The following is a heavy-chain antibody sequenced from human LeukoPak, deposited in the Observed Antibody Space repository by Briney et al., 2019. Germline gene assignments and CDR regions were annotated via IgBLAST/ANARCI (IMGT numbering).Heavy chain of an antibody. Sequence: ASVKVSCKASGYTFTSYYMHWVRQAPGQGLEWMGIINPSGGSTCYAQKFQGRVTMTRDMSTSTVYMELSSLRSEDTAVYYCAREGTYSSNTWLPWFDPWGQGTLVTVSS. D-gene: IGHD6-19*01. J-gene: IGHJ5*02. V-gene: IGHV1-46*01. CDR3: AREGTYSSNTWLPWFDP. CDR1: GYTFTSYY. CDR2: INPSGGST.